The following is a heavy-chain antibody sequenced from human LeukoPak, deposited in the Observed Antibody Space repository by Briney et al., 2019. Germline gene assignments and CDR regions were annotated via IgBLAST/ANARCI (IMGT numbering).Heavy chain of an antibody. CDR3: ARERPPYSSGYD. Sequence: GGSLRLSCAASGFTFSSYWMSWVRQAPGKGPDWVANIKQDGSEKYYVDSVNGRFTISRDNAKNSLYLQMNSLRAEDTAVYYCARERPPYSSGYDWGQGTLVTVSS. J-gene: IGHJ4*02. V-gene: IGHV3-7*04. CDR1: GFTFSSYW. D-gene: IGHD6-19*01. CDR2: IKQDGSEK.